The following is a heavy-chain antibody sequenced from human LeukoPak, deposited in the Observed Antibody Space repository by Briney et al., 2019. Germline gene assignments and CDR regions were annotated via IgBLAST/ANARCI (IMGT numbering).Heavy chain of an antibody. J-gene: IGHJ6*02. Sequence: PGGSLRLSCEASGFIFSNYWMSWVRQAPGKGLEWVANIRQDGSEIYYVDSVKGRFTISRDNAKNSLYLQMNTLRADDTAVYYCARDDYRSGYYGDHYCGTDVWGPGTTVTVSS. CDR3: ARDDYRSGYYGDHYCGTDV. V-gene: IGHV3-7*01. CDR2: IRQDGSEI. CDR1: GFIFSNYW. D-gene: IGHD3-22*01.